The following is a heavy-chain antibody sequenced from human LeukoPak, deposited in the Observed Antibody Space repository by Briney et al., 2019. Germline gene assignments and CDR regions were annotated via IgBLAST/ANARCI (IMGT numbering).Heavy chain of an antibody. V-gene: IGHV3-7*01. Sequence: GGSLRLSCVDSGVTFNRYWMSWVRQAPRKGLEWVANINQEGGDKYYVDSVKGRFTISRDNAKNSLYLQMNSLRPDDTAVYYCALPYYYDSSGYYFNLDYWGQGTLVTVSS. J-gene: IGHJ4*02. CDR2: INQEGGDK. D-gene: IGHD3-22*01. CDR3: ALPYYYDSSGYYFNLDY. CDR1: GVTFNRYW.